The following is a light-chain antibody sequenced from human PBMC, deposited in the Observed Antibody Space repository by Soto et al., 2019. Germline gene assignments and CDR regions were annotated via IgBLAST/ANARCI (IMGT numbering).Light chain of an antibody. CDR3: SSYAGINNPGV. CDR2: EVS. Sequence: QSALTQPPSASGSPGQSVTISCTGTSSDVGGYKYVSWYQHHPGKGPKLMIFEVSKRPSGVPDRFSGSKSGNTASLTVSGLQAEDEADYYCSSYAGINNPGVFGGGTKVTVL. J-gene: IGLJ2*01. CDR1: SSDVGGYKY. V-gene: IGLV2-8*01.